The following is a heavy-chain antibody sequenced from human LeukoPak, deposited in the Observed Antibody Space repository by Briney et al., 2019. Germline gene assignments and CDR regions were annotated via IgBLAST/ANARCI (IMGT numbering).Heavy chain of an antibody. Sequence: PGGSLRLSCAASGFTFDDYGMSWVRQAPGKGLEWVSGINWNGGSTGYADSVKGRFTISRDNAKNSLYLQMNSLRAEDTALYYCARGGRGYSYGRTFDYWGQGTLVTVSS. CDR3: ARGGRGYSYGRTFDY. CDR2: INWNGGST. CDR1: GFTFDDYG. D-gene: IGHD5-18*01. V-gene: IGHV3-20*04. J-gene: IGHJ4*02.